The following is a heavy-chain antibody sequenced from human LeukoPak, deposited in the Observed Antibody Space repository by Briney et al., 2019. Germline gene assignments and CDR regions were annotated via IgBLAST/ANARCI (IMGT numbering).Heavy chain of an antibody. CDR1: GYSFTSYW. Sequence: GESLQISCQGSGYSFTSYWIGWVRQLPGKGLEWMGIIYPDDSRTKYSPSFQGQVTMSVDKSISTAYLQWSSLKASDTAMYYCARPNYGSADYWGQGTLLTVSS. D-gene: IGHD3-10*01. CDR2: IYPDDSRT. J-gene: IGHJ4*02. CDR3: ARPNYGSADY. V-gene: IGHV5-51*01.